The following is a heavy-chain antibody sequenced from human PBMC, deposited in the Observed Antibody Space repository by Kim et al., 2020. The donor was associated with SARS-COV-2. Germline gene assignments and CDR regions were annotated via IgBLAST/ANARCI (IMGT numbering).Heavy chain of an antibody. Sequence: ASVKVSCKASGYTFTSYAMNWVRQAPGQGLEWMGWINTNTGNPTYAQGFTGRFVFSLDTSVSTAYLQISSLKAEDTAVYYCARETGYSSSWYSPHLYYYYYYGMDVWGQGTTVTVSS. V-gene: IGHV7-4-1*02. D-gene: IGHD6-13*01. CDR3: ARETGYSSSWYSPHLYYYYYYGMDV. CDR2: INTNTGNP. J-gene: IGHJ6*02. CDR1: GYTFTSYA.